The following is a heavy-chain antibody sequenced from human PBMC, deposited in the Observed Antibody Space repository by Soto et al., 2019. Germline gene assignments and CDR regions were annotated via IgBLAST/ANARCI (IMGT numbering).Heavy chain of an antibody. Sequence: QVQLVESGGGVVQPGTSLRLSCAASGLNFRGYGFHWVRQAPGKGLDRVAVIWDDGSKKFYADSVKGRFTFSRDDSRDDLFQQINSLREEDLAIYYCVTYGGTTGSRSLANFHYWGQGTVVPVSS. V-gene: IGHV3-33*01. CDR2: IWDDGSKK. D-gene: IGHD4-4*01. CDR1: GLNFRGYG. CDR3: VTYGGTTGSRSLANFHY. J-gene: IGHJ4*02.